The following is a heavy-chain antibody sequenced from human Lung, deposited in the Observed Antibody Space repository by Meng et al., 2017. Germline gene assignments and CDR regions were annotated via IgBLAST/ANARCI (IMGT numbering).Heavy chain of an antibody. CDR2: INHSGST. CDR1: GGSFSDYY. CDR3: ARGPTTMAHDFDY. V-gene: IGHV4-34*01. J-gene: IGHJ4*02. Sequence: AQLHEGVEGSCNLAELLSLTCVVSGGSFSDYYWSWIRQPPGKGLEWIGEINHSGSTNYNPSLESRATISVDTSQNNLSLKLSSVTAADSAVYYCARGPTTMAHDFDYWGQGTLVTVSS. D-gene: IGHD4-11*01.